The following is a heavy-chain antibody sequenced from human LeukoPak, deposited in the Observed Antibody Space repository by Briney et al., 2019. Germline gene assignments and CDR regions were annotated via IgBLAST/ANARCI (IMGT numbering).Heavy chain of an antibody. V-gene: IGHV4-59*08. D-gene: IGHD6-19*01. CDR3: AKTVAGYWYFDL. CDR1: GGSISHYF. Sequence: SETLSLTCTVSGGSISHYFWSWIRQPPGKALERIGYIYYSGSTNYNPSLKSRVTISVDPSKNQFSLKLNSVTAADTAVYYCAKTVAGYWYFDLWGRGTLVTVSS. J-gene: IGHJ2*01. CDR2: IYYSGST.